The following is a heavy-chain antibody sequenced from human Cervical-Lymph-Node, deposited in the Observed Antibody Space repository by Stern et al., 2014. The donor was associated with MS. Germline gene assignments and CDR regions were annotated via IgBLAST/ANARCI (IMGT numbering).Heavy chain of an antibody. V-gene: IGHV3-33*01. Sequence: VQLVESGGGVVQPGRSLRLSCAASGFTFSNYGMHWVRQAPGKGLEWLAVIWYDGNKKYYAEPVKGRVTISRDKSKNTPFLQMSSLTAEDTALYYCARGNWNYEGMGYWGQGPLVTVSS. CDR2: IWYDGNKK. CDR1: GFTFSNYG. CDR3: ARGNWNYEGMGY. D-gene: IGHD1-7*01. J-gene: IGHJ4*02.